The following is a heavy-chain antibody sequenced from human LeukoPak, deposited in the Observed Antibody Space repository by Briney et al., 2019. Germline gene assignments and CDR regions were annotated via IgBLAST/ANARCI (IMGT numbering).Heavy chain of an antibody. V-gene: IGHV1-46*01. CDR1: GYTFTGYY. Sequence: ASVKVSCKASGYTFTGYYMHWVRQAPGQGLEWMGIINPSGGSTSYAQKFQGRVTMTRDTSTSTVYMELSSLRSEDTAVYYCARDRQWLVFDYWGQGTLVTVSS. CDR3: ARDRQWLVFDY. CDR2: INPSGGST. D-gene: IGHD6-19*01. J-gene: IGHJ4*02.